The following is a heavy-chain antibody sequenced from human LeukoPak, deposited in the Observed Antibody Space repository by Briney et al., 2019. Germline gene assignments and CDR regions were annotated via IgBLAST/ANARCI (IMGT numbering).Heavy chain of an antibody. V-gene: IGHV1-2*02. CDR1: GYTFTGYY. D-gene: IGHD3-10*01. Sequence: ASVKVSCKASGYTFTGYYMHWVRQAPGQGLEWMGWINPNSGGTNYAQKFQGRVTMTRDTSISTAYMELSRLRSDDTAVYHCARVLVRGVITSWGYWGQGTLVTVSS. CDR2: INPNSGGT. J-gene: IGHJ4*02. CDR3: ARVLVRGVITSWGY.